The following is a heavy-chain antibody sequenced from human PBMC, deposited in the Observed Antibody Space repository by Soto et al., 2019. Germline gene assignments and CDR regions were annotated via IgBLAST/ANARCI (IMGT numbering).Heavy chain of an antibody. CDR3: TRGAYGDYNY. Sequence: EVQLVESGGGLVKPGESLRLSCAAFGFTFSGHTMNWVRQAPGKGLEWVSSIDPASSYLSYSKSVKGRFTISRDNARSSLFLQMSSLSADDTAVYYCTRGAYGDYNYWGQGTLVTVSS. D-gene: IGHD4-17*01. V-gene: IGHV3-21*02. CDR2: IDPASSYL. CDR1: GFTFSGHT. J-gene: IGHJ4*02.